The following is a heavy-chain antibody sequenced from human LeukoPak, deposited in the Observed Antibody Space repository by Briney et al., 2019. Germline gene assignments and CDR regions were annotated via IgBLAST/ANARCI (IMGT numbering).Heavy chain of an antibody. D-gene: IGHD3-10*01. V-gene: IGHV4-39*01. CDR2: IYYSGST. CDR3: ARLISPYGSGSYDAFDI. Sequence: SETLSLTCTVSGGSISTSNYYWGWIRQPPGKGLEWIGSIYYSGSTYYNPSLKSRFTISVDTSKNQFSLKLSSVTAADTAVYYCARLISPYGSGSYDAFDIWGQGTMVTVSS. CDR1: GGSISTSNYY. J-gene: IGHJ3*02.